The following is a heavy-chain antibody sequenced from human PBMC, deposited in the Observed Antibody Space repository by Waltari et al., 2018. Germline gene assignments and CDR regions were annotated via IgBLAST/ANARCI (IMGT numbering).Heavy chain of an antibody. CDR3: AKAGEDTAMGYYYYGMDV. CDR2: ISYDGSHK. CDR1: GFTFCISC. V-gene: IGHV3-30*18. D-gene: IGHD5-18*01. Sequence: QLQLVESGGGVVQSGRSLIHSCAASGFTFCISCMHWVRQAPGKGLEWVAVISYDGSHKYYADSVKGRITISRDNSKNTLYLQMNSLRAEDTAVYYCAKAGEDTAMGYYYYGMDVWGQGTTVTVSS. J-gene: IGHJ6*02.